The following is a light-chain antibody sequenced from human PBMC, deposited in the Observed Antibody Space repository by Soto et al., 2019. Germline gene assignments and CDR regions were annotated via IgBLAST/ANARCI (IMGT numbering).Light chain of an antibody. CDR1: QSLLYGAGYMY. Sequence: DIVMTQSPLSLPVTPGEPASISCRSSQSLLYGAGYMYVDWYLQKPGQPPQLLIFLGSNRAPGVPDRFSGSVSGTDFTLKISRVETEDLGVYYFMQTRQTPYTFGQGTKLEIK. V-gene: IGKV2-28*01. J-gene: IGKJ2*01. CDR3: MQTRQTPYT. CDR2: LGS.